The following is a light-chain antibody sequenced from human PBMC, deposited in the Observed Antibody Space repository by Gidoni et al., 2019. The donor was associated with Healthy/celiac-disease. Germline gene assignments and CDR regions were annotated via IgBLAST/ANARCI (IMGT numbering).Light chain of an antibody. Sequence: DIPITLPPSSLSASVGDRVTITCRASQCISNDLGWYQQKPGKAPKRLIYAASSLESGVPSRFSGSGSGTEFTLTISSLQPEDFATYYCLQYNSYPCTFGQGTRVEIK. CDR2: AAS. CDR3: LQYNSYPCT. V-gene: IGKV1-17*01. CDR1: QCISND. J-gene: IGKJ5*01.